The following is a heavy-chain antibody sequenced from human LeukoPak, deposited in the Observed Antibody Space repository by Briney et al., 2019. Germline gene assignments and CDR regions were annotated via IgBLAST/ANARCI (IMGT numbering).Heavy chain of an antibody. CDR2: ISSSSSYI. Sequence: GGSLRLSCAASGFTFSSYSMNWVRQAPGKGLEWVSSISSSSSYIYYADSVKGRFTISRDNAKNSLYLQMNSLRAEDTAVYYCARDLVTMATGLDYWGQGTLLTVSS. J-gene: IGHJ4*02. CDR1: GFTFSSYS. V-gene: IGHV3-21*01. D-gene: IGHD5-24*01. CDR3: ARDLVTMATGLDY.